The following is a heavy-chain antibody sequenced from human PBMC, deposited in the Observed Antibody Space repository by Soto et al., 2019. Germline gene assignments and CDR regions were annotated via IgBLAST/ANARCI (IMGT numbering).Heavy chain of an antibody. D-gene: IGHD5-18*01. Sequence: GGSLRLSCAASDFTVSYNYMSWVRQAPGRGLDWVSIIFSAGSTYYADSVRGRFTISRDNSKNTLYLQMSSLRAEDTAIHYCARDYSSYGPFDYWGQGTLVTVSS. V-gene: IGHV3-66*01. CDR3: ARDYSSYGPFDY. J-gene: IGHJ4*02. CDR1: DFTVSYNY. CDR2: IFSAGST.